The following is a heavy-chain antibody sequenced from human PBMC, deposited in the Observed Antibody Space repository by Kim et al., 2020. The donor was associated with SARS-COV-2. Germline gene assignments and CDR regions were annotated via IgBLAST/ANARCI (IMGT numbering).Heavy chain of an antibody. CDR2: SWDGGST. V-gene: IGHV3-43*01. CDR3: ANTVY. J-gene: IGHJ4*02. Sequence: SWDGGSTYYADSVKGRFTISRDNSKNSLYLQMNSLRTEDTALYYCANTVYWGQGTLVTVSS.